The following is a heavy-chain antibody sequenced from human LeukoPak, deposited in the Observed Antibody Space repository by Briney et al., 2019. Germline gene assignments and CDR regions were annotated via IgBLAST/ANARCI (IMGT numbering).Heavy chain of an antibody. CDR3: AKGDYYDSSGYVHPYDY. V-gene: IGHV3-23*01. CDR2: ISGSGGST. Sequence: TGGSLRLSCAASGFNFRGYGMHWVRQAPGKWLEWVSAISGSGGSTYYADSVKGRFTISRDNSKNTLYLQMNSLRAEDTAVYYCAKGDYYDSSGYVHPYDYWGQGTLVTVSS. CDR1: GFNFRGYG. D-gene: IGHD3-22*01. J-gene: IGHJ4*02.